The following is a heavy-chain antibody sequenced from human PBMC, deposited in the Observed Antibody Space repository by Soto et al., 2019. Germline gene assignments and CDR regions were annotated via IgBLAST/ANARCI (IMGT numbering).Heavy chain of an antibody. V-gene: IGHV3-33*01. CDR3: AREAYCGGDCYYNDAFDI. D-gene: IGHD2-21*02. CDR2: IWYDGGNK. Sequence: GGSLRLSCAASGFTFSSYGMHWVRQVPGKGLEWVAVIWYDGGNKYYADSVKGRFTISRDNSKNTLYLQMNSLRAEDTAVYYCAREAYCGGDCYYNDAFDIWGQGTMVTVSS. J-gene: IGHJ3*02. CDR1: GFTFSSYG.